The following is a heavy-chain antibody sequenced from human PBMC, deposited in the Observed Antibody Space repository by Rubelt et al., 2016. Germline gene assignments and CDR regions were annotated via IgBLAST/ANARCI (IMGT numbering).Heavy chain of an antibody. CDR3: ARSSQSIIAARRSLWPYWYFDL. CDR1: GFTFSHYA. J-gene: IGHJ2*01. V-gene: IGHV3-30*04. D-gene: IGHD6-6*01. Sequence: GFTFSHYAMHWVRQAPGKGLEWVAVISYDGTKNYYADSVKGRFTISRDNSNDTLFLQMNSLRPEDSSLYFCARSSQSIIAARRSLWPYWYFDLWGRGTLVAVS. CDR2: ISYDGTKN.